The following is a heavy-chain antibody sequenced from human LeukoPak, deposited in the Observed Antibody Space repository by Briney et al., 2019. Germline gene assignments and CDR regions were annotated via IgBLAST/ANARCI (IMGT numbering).Heavy chain of an antibody. CDR3: ARHFDSSGYSLDAFDI. J-gene: IGHJ3*02. Sequence: SETLSLTCTVSGGSISSYYWSWIRLPPGKGLEWLGYIYSSGSTNYNPSLKGRVTISVDTSKNQISLKLTSVTAADTALYFCARHFDSSGYSLDAFDIWGQGTMVTVSS. V-gene: IGHV4-59*01. CDR1: GGSISSYY. D-gene: IGHD3-22*01. CDR2: IYSSGST.